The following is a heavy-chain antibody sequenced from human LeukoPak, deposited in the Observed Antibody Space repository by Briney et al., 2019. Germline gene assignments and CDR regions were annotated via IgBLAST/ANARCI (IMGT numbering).Heavy chain of an antibody. CDR3: AKDYGSGSYFDY. CDR1: GFTFSNYW. Sequence: TGGSLRLSCVASGFTFSNYWMHWVRQAPGKGLEWVSAISGSGGSTYYADSVKGRFTISRDNSKNTLYLQMNSLRAEDTAVYYCAKDYGSGSYFDYWGQGTLVTVSS. J-gene: IGHJ4*02. CDR2: ISGSGGST. V-gene: IGHV3-23*01. D-gene: IGHD3-10*01.